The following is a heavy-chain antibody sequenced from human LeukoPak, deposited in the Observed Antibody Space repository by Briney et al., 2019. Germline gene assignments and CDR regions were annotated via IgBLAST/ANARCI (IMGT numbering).Heavy chain of an antibody. J-gene: IGHJ6*03. Sequence: ASVKVSCXASGYTRTSYGISWVRQAHGQGLEWMGWISAYNGNTNNAQKLQVRVTMTTDTSTSTAYMELRSLRSDDTAVYYCARETGVYDFWSGYWGPHYMDVWGKGTTVTVSS. V-gene: IGHV1-18*01. CDR3: ARETGVYDFWSGYWGPHYMDV. D-gene: IGHD3-3*01. CDR1: GYTRTSYG. CDR2: ISAYNGNT.